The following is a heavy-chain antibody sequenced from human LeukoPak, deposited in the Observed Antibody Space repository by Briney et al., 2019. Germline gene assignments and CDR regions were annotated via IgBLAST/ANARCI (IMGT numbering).Heavy chain of an antibody. Sequence: GGSLRLSCAASGFTFSDYYMSWIRQAPGKGLEWVSYISSSGSTIYYADSVKGRFTISRDNAKNSLYLQMNSLRAEDTAVYYCARDGLSSWYDSSGYRNYPNPYNWFDPWGQGTLVTVSS. CDR1: GFTFSDYY. V-gene: IGHV3-11*01. D-gene: IGHD3-22*01. CDR3: ARDGLSSWYDSSGYRNYPNPYNWFDP. J-gene: IGHJ5*02. CDR2: ISSSGSTI.